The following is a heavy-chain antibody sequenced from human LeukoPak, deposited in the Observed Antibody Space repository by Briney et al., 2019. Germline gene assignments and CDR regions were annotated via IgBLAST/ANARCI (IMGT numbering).Heavy chain of an antibody. V-gene: IGHV4-4*02. CDR3: ARTPRSRYYYGSGSYYFDY. D-gene: IGHD3-10*01. J-gene: IGHJ4*02. Sequence: PSGTLSLTCAVSGGSISSSNWWSWVRQPPGKGLEWIGEIYHSGSTNYNPSLKSRVTISVDTSKNQFSLKLSSVTAADTAVYYCARTPRSRYYYGSGSYYFDYWGQGTLVTVSS. CDR2: IYHSGST. CDR1: GGSISSSNW.